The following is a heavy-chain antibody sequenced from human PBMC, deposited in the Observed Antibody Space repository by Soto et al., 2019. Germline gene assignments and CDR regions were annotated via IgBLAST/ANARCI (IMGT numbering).Heavy chain of an antibody. Sequence: EVQLVESGGGLVQPGGSLRLSCAASGFTFNSHDMHWVRQTTGRGLEWISGIGIAGDPYYSGSVKGRFTISRENAKNSFYLEMNSLRAGDTAVYYCARAPQDFGDYLSYAMDVWGQGTTATVSS. V-gene: IGHV3-13*05. CDR1: GFTFNSHD. J-gene: IGHJ6*02. CDR3: ARAPQDFGDYLSYAMDV. CDR2: IGIAGDP. D-gene: IGHD4-17*01.